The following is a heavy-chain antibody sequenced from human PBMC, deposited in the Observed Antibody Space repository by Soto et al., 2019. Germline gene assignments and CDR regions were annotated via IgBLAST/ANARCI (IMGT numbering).Heavy chain of an antibody. J-gene: IGHJ6*02. D-gene: IGHD6-6*01. V-gene: IGHV3-30-3*01. CDR1: GFTFSNYA. CDR2: ITFDGSKD. Sequence: QVQLVESGGGVVQPGRSLRLSCAASGFTFSNYAMHWVRQAPGKGLEWVAGITFDGSKDFYADSVRGRFTISRDDSRDILHLPMNSLRAEDTGLYSCARTGAARTIYYVMDVWGQGTTVTVSS. CDR3: ARTGAARTIYYVMDV.